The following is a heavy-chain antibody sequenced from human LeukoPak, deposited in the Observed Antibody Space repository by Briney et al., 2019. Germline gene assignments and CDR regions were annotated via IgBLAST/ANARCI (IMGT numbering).Heavy chain of an antibody. V-gene: IGHV4-59*08. J-gene: IGHJ4*02. D-gene: IGHD3-16*02. Sequence: SETLSLTCTVSGGSINTHYWTWIRQSPGKGLEWIGSIYHSGSTYYNPSLKSRVTISVDTSKNQFSLKLSSVTAADTAVYYCARVAYYDYVWGSYPHPSDQLRYYFDYWGQGTLVTVSS. CDR3: ARVAYYDYVWGSYPHPSDQLRYYFDY. CDR1: GGSINTHY. CDR2: IYHSGST.